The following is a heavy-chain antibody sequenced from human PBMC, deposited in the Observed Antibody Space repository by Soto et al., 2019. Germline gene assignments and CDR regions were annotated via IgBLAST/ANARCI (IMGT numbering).Heavy chain of an antibody. J-gene: IGHJ5*02. CDR1: GYTFTSYA. CDR2: INAGNGNT. CDR3: GGEGYSDYGGVAAAGRNLDHPGEKHNWFDP. V-gene: IGHV1-3*01. Sequence: ASVKVSCKASGYTFTSYAMHWVRQAPGQRLEWMGWINAGNGNTKYSEKFQGRVTITRDTSASTAYTELSSLRSEDTAVYYCGGEGYSDYGGVAAAGRNLDHPGEKHNWFDPCGPDTRVSVSS. D-gene: IGHD6-13*01.